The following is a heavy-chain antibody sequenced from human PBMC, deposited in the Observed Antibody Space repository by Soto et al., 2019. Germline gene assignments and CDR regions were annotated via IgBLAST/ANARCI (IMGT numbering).Heavy chain of an antibody. CDR1: GFTFSSYA. D-gene: IGHD2-21*02. CDR3: AREGYCGGDCYVVDY. Sequence: VQLVESGGGVVQPGRSLRLSCAASGFTFSSYAMHWVRQAPGKGLEWVAVISYDGSNKYYADSVKGRFTISRDNSKNTLYLQMNSLRAEDTAVYYCAREGYCGGDCYVVDYWGQGTLVTVSS. CDR2: ISYDGSNK. J-gene: IGHJ4*02. V-gene: IGHV3-30-3*01.